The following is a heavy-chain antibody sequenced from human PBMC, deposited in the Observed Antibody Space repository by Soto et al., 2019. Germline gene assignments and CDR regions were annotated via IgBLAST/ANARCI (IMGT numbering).Heavy chain of an antibody. CDR2: IFDNGST. CDR3: ARRRPDYYDNSGYYYHYGMDV. V-gene: IGHV4-30-2*01. D-gene: IGHD3-22*01. Sequence: LSLTCAVSGGSISSDGNSWSWIRQPPGKGLEWIAYIFDNGSTYYNPSLKRRVTISVDRSKRQFSLKLSSVTAADTAVYYCARRRPDYYDNSGYYYHYGMDVWGQGTTVTVSS. J-gene: IGHJ6*02. CDR1: GGSISSDGNS.